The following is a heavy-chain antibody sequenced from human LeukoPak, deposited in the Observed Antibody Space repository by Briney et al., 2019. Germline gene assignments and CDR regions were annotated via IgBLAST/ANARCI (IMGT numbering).Heavy chain of an antibody. D-gene: IGHD5-12*01. Sequence: GGSLRLSCAASGFTFSSYWMSWVRQAPGKGLEWVANIKQDGSEKYYVDSVKGRFTISRDNAKNSLYLQMNSLRAEDTAVYYCARELGYSGYDFGGFDYWGQGTLSPSPQ. J-gene: IGHJ4*02. CDR2: IKQDGSEK. CDR3: ARELGYSGYDFGGFDY. CDR1: GFTFSSYW. V-gene: IGHV3-7*01.